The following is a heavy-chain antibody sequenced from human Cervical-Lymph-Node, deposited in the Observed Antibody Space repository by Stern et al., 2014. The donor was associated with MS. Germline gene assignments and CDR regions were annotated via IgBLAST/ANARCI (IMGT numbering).Heavy chain of an antibody. CDR3: ARILYDGAYRGDY. CDR2: IFSNGEK. V-gene: IGHV2-26*01. D-gene: IGHD3-10*01. Sequence: QVTLKASGPVLVKPTETLMLTCTVSGFSLSNARMGVSWIRQPPGKALEWLAHIFSNGEKSYSTPLKSRLTISKDNSKSQVVLIMTNMDPVDTATYFCARILYDGAYRGDYWGQGTLVTVSS. CDR1: GFSLSNARMG. J-gene: IGHJ4*02.